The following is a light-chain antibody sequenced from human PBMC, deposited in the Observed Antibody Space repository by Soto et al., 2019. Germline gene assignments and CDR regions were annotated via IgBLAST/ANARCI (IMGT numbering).Light chain of an antibody. CDR1: QSVSSRS. J-gene: IGKJ1*01. CDR3: QHDGSSPWT. CDR2: AAS. Sequence: DIVLTPSPGTLSLSPGERATLSCRASQSVSSRSLAWFQQKPGQAPRLLLYAASSRATGIPDRFSGSGFGPDSTLTISRLEPEECAVEYCQHDGSSPWTVGQGTKVEIK. V-gene: IGKV3-20*01.